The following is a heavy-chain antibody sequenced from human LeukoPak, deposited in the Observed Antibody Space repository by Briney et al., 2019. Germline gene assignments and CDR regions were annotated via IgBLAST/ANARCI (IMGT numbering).Heavy chain of an antibody. V-gene: IGHV4-39*02. CDR2: IYYSGST. CDR3: AREASAGFFDY. Sequence: SETLSLTCTVSGSSISSSSYYWGWIRQPPGKGLEWIGSIYYSGSTYYNPSLKSRVTISVDTSKNQFSLKLSSVTAADTAVYYCAREASAGFFDYWGQGTLVTVSS. D-gene: IGHD6-19*01. J-gene: IGHJ4*02. CDR1: GSSISSSSYY.